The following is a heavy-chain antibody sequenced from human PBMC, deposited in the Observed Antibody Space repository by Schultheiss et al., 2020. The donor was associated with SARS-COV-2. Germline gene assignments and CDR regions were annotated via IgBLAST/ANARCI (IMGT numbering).Heavy chain of an antibody. CDR1: GYTFTGYY. CDR3: ARLLRQWLVRERRYYYGMDV. Sequence: ASVKVSCKASGYTFTGYYMHWVRQAPGQGLEWMGWINPNSGNTGYAQKFQGRVTMTRNTSISTAYMELSSLRSEDTAVYYCARLLRQWLVRERRYYYGMDVWGQGTTVTVSS. D-gene: IGHD6-19*01. CDR2: INPNSGNT. V-gene: IGHV1-8*02. J-gene: IGHJ6*02.